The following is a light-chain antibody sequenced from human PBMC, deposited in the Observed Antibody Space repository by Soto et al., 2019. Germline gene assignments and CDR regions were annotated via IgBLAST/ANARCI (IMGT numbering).Light chain of an antibody. V-gene: IGKV3-15*01. J-gene: IGKJ1*01. Sequence: IVLTQSPATVSGSRVERATVSVRASQSISGTLAWYQQKPGQAPRLLIYGASTRATSFPARFSGSGSGTDFTLTISRLQSEDFAVYYCQQHSNWPCTFGQGTKVDIK. CDR2: GAS. CDR3: QQHSNWPCT. CDR1: QSISGT.